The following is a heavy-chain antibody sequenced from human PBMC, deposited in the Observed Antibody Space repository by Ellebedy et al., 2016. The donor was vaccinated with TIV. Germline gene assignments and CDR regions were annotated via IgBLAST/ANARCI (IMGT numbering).Heavy chain of an antibody. D-gene: IGHD4-17*01. J-gene: IGHJ4*02. CDR1: GFTVSSNY. CDR2: ISSSSSTI. V-gene: IGHV3-48*01. Sequence: PGGSLRLSCAASGFTVSSNYMSWVRQAPGKGLEWVSYISSSSSTIYYADSVKGRFTISRDNAKNSLYLQMNSLRAEDTAVYYCARDGVNYGDYTPSYFDYWGQGTLVTVSS. CDR3: ARDGVNYGDYTPSYFDY.